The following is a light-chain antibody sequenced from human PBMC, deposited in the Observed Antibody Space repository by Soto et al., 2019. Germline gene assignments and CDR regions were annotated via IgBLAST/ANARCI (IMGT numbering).Light chain of an antibody. CDR1: TGAVTSGNY. Sequence: QTVVTQEPSLTVSPGGTVTLTCASSTGAVTSGNYPSWFQQKPGQPPRTLIYTTNNKHYWTPARFSGSLLGGKAALTLSGAQPEDEAEYYCLLYYGGAHLVFSGGTKLTVL. V-gene: IGLV7-43*01. CDR3: LLYYGGAHLV. CDR2: TTN. J-gene: IGLJ3*02.